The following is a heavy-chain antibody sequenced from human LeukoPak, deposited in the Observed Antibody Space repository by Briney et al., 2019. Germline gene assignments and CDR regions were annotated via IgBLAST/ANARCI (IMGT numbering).Heavy chain of an antibody. V-gene: IGHV3-48*01. J-gene: IGHJ4*02. CDR2: ISSSSSTI. D-gene: IGHD3-22*01. Sequence: GGSLRLPCAASGFTFSSYSMNWVRQAPGKGLEWVSYISSSSSTIYYADSVKGRFTISRDNAKNSLYLQMNSLRAEDTAVYYCARDYYDSSGYYYVRVYFDYWGQGTLVTVSS. CDR3: ARDYYDSSGYYYVRVYFDY. CDR1: GFTFSSYS.